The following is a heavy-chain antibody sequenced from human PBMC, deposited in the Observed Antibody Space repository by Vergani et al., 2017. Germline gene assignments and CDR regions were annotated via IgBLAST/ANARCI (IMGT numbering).Heavy chain of an antibody. J-gene: IGHJ4*02. Sequence: QVLLVQSGAEVKKPGASVRVSCKTSGYTFTIYYIHWVRQAPGQGLEWMGIINPSGGSTTYAQQFQGRLTMTRDTSTSTVYMDLSNLRSEDTAVYYCARPHGDILPPDPRRLDYWGQGTLVTVSS. CDR2: INPSGGST. CDR3: ARPHGDILPPDPRRLDY. V-gene: IGHV1-46*03. CDR1: GYTFTIYY.